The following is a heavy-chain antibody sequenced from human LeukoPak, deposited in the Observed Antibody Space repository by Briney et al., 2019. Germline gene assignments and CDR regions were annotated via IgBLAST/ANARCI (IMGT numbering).Heavy chain of an antibody. CDR1: GGSFSGYY. V-gene: IGHV4-34*01. CDR2: INHSGST. D-gene: IGHD3-22*01. J-gene: IGHJ4*02. CDR3: ARGGFTGGYYDY. Sequence: SETLSLTCAVYGGSFSGYYWSWIRQPPGKGLEWIGEINHSGSTNYNPSLKSRVTISVDTSKNQFSLKLSSVSAADTAVYYCARGGFTGGYYDYWGQGTLVTVSS.